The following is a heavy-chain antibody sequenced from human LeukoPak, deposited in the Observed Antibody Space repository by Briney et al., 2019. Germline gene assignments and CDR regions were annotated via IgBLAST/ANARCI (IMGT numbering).Heavy chain of an antibody. CDR3: ARSSYDSSGYYSTPYYYYGMDV. CDR2: ISAYNGNT. D-gene: IGHD3-22*01. J-gene: IGHJ6*02. V-gene: IGHV1-18*01. CDR1: GGTFSSYA. Sequence: ASVKVSCKASGGTFSSYAISWVRQAPGQGLEWMGWISAYNGNTNYAQKLQGRVTMTTDTSTSTAYMERRSLRSDDTAVYYCARSSYDSSGYYSTPYYYYGMDVWGQGTTVTVSS.